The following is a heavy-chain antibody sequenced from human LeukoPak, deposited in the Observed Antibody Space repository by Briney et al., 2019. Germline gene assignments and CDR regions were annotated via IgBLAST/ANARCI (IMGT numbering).Heavy chain of an antibody. V-gene: IGHV3-33*01. CDR1: GFTFGGYG. CDR3: TRYNNDHFDS. J-gene: IGHJ4*02. Sequence: GGSLRLSCAGSGFTFGGYGMHWFRQTPGKGLEWVAVIAYDGSRAFYADSVKGRFTISRDNSKNTMSVQMDDLRAEDTAVYYCTRYNNDHFDSMGQGTLVNV. D-gene: IGHD1-14*01. CDR2: IAYDGSRA.